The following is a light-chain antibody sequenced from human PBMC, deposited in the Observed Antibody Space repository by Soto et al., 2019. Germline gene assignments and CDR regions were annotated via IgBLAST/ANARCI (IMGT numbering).Light chain of an antibody. J-gene: IGKJ1*01. CDR3: QQYNKWPRT. CDR1: QSVSSN. CDR2: DAS. V-gene: IGKV3-15*01. Sequence: EIVMTQSPATLSVSPGERATLSCRASQSVSSNLAWYQQKPGQAPRLLIYDASTRSTGLPARFSGSGSGTEFSLTISSMQSEDFAVYYCQQYNKWPRTFGQGTKVYIK.